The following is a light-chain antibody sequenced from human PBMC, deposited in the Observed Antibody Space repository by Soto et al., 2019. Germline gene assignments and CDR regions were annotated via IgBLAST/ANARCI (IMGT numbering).Light chain of an antibody. Sequence: DIQMTQSPSSLSASVGDRVTITCRASQSIRTYLNWYHQKPGKAPKRLIYAASSLQSGVPSRFSGSGSGTDFTLTISSLQPEDFATYYCQQSYSNPKTFGQGTKVEIK. J-gene: IGKJ1*01. CDR3: QQSYSNPKT. CDR1: QSIRTY. CDR2: AAS. V-gene: IGKV1-39*01.